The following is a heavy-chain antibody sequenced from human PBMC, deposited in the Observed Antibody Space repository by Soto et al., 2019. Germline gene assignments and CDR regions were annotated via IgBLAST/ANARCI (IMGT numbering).Heavy chain of an antibody. D-gene: IGHD2-21*02. Sequence: AGGSLRLPCAASGFTFNTYAMNWVRQAPGKGLEWVASISGSGGTTYYADSVKGRFTVSRDTSKNTLFLQMNSLSAEDTAVYYCAKGFIVVVTAIRPDDNFDVWGQGTMVTVSS. CDR1: GFTFNTYA. J-gene: IGHJ3*01. CDR2: ISGSGGTT. CDR3: AKGFIVVVTAIRPDDNFDV. V-gene: IGHV3-23*01.